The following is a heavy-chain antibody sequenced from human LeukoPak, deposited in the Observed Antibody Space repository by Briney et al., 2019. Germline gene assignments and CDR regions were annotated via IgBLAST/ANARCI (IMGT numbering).Heavy chain of an antibody. Sequence: GGSLRLSCAASGFTFSSYSMNWVRQAPGKGLGWVSSISSSSSYIYYADSVKGRFTISRDNAKNSLYLQMNSLRTEDTALYYCAKDAVAGTPYYYYYYMDVWGKGTTVTVSS. V-gene: IGHV3-21*04. D-gene: IGHD6-19*01. J-gene: IGHJ6*03. CDR1: GFTFSSYS. CDR3: AKDAVAGTPYYYYYYMDV. CDR2: ISSSSSYI.